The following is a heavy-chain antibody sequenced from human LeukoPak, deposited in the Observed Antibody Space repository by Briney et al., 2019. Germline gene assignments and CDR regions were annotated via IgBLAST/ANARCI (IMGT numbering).Heavy chain of an antibody. J-gene: IGHJ3*02. V-gene: IGHV3-21*01. CDR1: GFTFSNYD. CDR2: ISTSSNYI. Sequence: GGSLRLSCAASGFTFSNYDMNWVRQAPGKGLEWVSSISTSSNYINYADSVKGRFTISRDNAKNSLYLQMNSLRAEDTAVYYCARVDSGSYLSSDTFDIWGQGAMVAVSS. CDR3: ARVDSGSYLSSDTFDI. D-gene: IGHD1-26*01.